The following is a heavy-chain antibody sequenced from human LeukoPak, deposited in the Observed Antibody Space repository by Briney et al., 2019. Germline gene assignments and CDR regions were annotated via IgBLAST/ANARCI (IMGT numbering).Heavy chain of an antibody. CDR2: IYHRGST. J-gene: IGHJ2*01. CDR3: ARGLDSGYAGFDL. D-gene: IGHD5-12*01. Sequence: SETLSLTCTVSGGPISNYYWSWIRQPPGQGLESIGYIYHRGSTNDTPSLKTRVTMSVDASKKEISLMVTSVTAADTAVYYCARGLDSGYAGFDLWGRGTLVTVSS. V-gene: IGHV4-59*01. CDR1: GGPISNYY.